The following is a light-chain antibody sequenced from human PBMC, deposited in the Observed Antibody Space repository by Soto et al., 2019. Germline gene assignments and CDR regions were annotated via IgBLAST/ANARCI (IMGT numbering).Light chain of an antibody. Sequence: DIQMTQSPSTLSASLGDRVTITCRASQSISRWLAWYQQKPGKAPKLLISDVSNLERGVPSSFIGSGSGTEFNLTIISLETDDVATYYCQQYSSYASFGQGTKVE. J-gene: IGKJ1*01. V-gene: IGKV1-5*01. CDR1: QSISRW. CDR2: DVS. CDR3: QQYSSYAS.